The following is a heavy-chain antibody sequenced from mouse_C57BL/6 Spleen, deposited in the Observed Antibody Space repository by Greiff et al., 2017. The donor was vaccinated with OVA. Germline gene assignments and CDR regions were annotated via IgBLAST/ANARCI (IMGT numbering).Heavy chain of an antibody. CDR1: GYTFTDYY. D-gene: IGHD1-1*01. V-gene: IGHV1-26*01. CDR2: INPNNGGT. J-gene: IGHJ1*03. CDR3: ANSITTVVDWYFDV. Sequence: EVKLQQSGPELVKPGASVKISCKASGYTFTDYYMNWVKQSHGQSLEWIGDINPNNGGTSYNQKFKGKATLTVDKSSSTAYMELRSLTSEDSAVYYCANSITTVVDWYFDVWGTGTTVTVSS.